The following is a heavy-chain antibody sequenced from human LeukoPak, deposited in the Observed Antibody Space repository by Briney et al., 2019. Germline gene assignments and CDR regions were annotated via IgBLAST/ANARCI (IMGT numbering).Heavy chain of an antibody. CDR2: ISSSGSTI. Sequence: GGSLRLSCAASGFTFSSYEMNWVRQAPGKGLEWVSYISSSGSTIYYADSAKGRFTISRDNAKNSLYLQMNSLRAEDTAVYYCASFSNYYGMDVWGKGTTVTVSS. V-gene: IGHV3-48*03. CDR3: ASFSNYYGMDV. CDR1: GFTFSSYE. J-gene: IGHJ6*04.